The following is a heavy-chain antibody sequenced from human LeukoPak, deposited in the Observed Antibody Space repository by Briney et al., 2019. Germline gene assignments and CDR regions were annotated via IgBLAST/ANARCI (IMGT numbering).Heavy chain of an antibody. CDR3: ARALISSTSCEQIDY. CDR1: GYTFTCYG. D-gene: IGHD2-2*01. J-gene: IGHJ4*02. V-gene: IGHV1-18*01. Sequence: ASVKVSCKASGYTFTCYGISWVRQAPGQGLEWMGWISAYNGNTNYAQKPQGRVTMTTDTSTSTAYMELRSLRSDDTAVYYCARALISSTSCEQIDYWGQGTLVTVSS. CDR2: ISAYNGNT.